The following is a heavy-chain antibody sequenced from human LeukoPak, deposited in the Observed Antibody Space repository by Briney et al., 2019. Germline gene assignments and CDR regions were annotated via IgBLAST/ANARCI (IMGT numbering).Heavy chain of an antibody. V-gene: IGHV1-69*13. CDR3: ARDYRGYSGYGYFDY. CDR2: IIPIFGTA. D-gene: IGHD5-12*01. J-gene: IGHJ4*02. CDR1: GGTFNYYA. Sequence: SVKVSCKASGGTFNYYAISWVRQAPGQGLEWMGGIIPIFGTADYAQKFQGRVTITADESTSTAYMELGSLRSEDTAVYYCARDYRGYSGYGYFDYWGQGTLVTVSS.